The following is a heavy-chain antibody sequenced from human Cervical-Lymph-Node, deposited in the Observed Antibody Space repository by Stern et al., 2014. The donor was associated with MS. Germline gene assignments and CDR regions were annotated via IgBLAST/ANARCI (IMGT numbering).Heavy chain of an antibody. J-gene: IGHJ6*02. CDR3: ARDSGYSSAWYTDYYYYYGMDV. V-gene: IGHV1-46*01. Sequence: VQLVESGAEVKKPGASVKVSCKASGYIFTSYYMHWVRQAPGQGLEWMGIINSSGGSTSYAQKFQGRVTVTRDTSTSTVYMELSGLRSDDTAMYYCARDSGYSSAWYTDYYYYYGMDVWGQGTTVIVSS. CDR1: GYIFTSYY. D-gene: IGHD6-19*01. CDR2: INSSGGST.